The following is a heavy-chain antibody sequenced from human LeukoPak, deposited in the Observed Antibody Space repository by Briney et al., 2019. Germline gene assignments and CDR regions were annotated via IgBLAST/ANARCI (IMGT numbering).Heavy chain of an antibody. CDR3: ARERGLGGASYYMDV. D-gene: IGHD2-21*01. CDR1: GGSISSGGYY. CDR2: IYYSGST. V-gene: IGHV4-31*03. Sequence: SQTLSLTCTVSGGSISSGGYYWSWIRQHPGKGLEWIGYIYYSGSTYYNPSLKSRVTISVDTSKNQFSLKLSSVTAADTAVDYCARERGLGGASYYMDVWGKGTTVTVSS. J-gene: IGHJ6*03.